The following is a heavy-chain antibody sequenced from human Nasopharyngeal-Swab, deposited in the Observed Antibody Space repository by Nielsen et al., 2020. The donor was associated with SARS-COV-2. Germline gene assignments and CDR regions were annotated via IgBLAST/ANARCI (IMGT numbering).Heavy chain of an antibody. CDR3: ATSPAVAGTNWYFDL. CDR2: INSDGSST. Sequence: GGSLRLSCAASGFTFSSYWMHWVRQAPGKGLVWVSRINSDGSSTSYADSVKGRFTISRDNAKNTLYLQMNSLRAEDTAVYYCATSPAVAGTNWYFDLWGRGTLVTVSS. CDR1: GFTFSSYW. D-gene: IGHD6-19*01. V-gene: IGHV3-74*01. J-gene: IGHJ2*01.